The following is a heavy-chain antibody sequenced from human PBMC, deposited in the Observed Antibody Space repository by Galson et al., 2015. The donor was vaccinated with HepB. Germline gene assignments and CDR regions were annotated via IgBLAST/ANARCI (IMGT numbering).Heavy chain of an antibody. CDR1: GFTFSSYA. V-gene: IGHV3-30-3*01. CDR3: ARDLSGGEQWLVRYYYYYYGMDV. CDR2: ISYDGSNK. D-gene: IGHD6-19*01. J-gene: IGHJ6*02. Sequence: SLRLSCAVSGFTFSSYAMHWVRQAPGKGLEWVAVISYDGSNKYYADSVKGRFTISRDNSKNTLYLQMNSLRAEDTAVYYCARDLSGGEQWLVRYYYYYYGMDVWGQGTTVTVSS.